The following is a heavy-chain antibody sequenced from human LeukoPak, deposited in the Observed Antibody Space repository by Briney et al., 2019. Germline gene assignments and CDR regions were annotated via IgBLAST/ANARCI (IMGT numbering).Heavy chain of an antibody. J-gene: IGHJ4*02. V-gene: IGHV4-59*08. CDR2: IYYSGST. CDR1: GGSISSYY. CDR3: ARMARAVAGIDY. Sequence: SETLSLTCTVSGGSISSYYWSWIRQPPGKGLEWIGYIYYSGSTNYNPSLKSRVTISVDTSKNQFSLKLSSVTAADTAVYYCARMARAVAGIDYWGQGTLVTVSS. D-gene: IGHD3-10*01.